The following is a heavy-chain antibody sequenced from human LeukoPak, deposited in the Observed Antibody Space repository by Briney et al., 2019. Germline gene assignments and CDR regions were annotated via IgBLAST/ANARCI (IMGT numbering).Heavy chain of an antibody. J-gene: IGHJ4*02. CDR2: ISWDGGST. CDR3: AKDIRVAAAGLDY. Sequence: PGRSLRLSCAAAGFTFSKFAMHWVRQAPGKGLEWVSLISWDGGSTYYADSVKGRFTISRDNSKNSLYLQMNSLRTEDTAFYYCAKDIRVAAAGLDYWGQGTLVTVSS. CDR1: GFTFSKFA. D-gene: IGHD6-13*01. V-gene: IGHV3-43*01.